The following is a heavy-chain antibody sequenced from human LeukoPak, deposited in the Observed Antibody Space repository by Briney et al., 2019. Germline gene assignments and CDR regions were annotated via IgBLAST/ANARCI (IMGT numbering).Heavy chain of an antibody. Sequence: SETLSLTCAVYGGSFSGYYWSWTRQPAGKGLEFIGRFFTSGTSGTTNYNPSLNGRVTMSLDTSKNQFSLKLSSVTAADTAVYYCARDPRRIAVAGIGWFDPWGQGTLVTVSS. V-gene: IGHV4-4*07. D-gene: IGHD6-19*01. CDR2: FFTSGTSGTT. J-gene: IGHJ5*02. CDR3: ARDPRRIAVAGIGWFDP. CDR1: GGSFSGYY.